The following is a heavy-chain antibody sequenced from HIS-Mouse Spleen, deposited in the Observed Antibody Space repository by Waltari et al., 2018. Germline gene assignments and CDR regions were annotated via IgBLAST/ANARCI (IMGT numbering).Heavy chain of an antibody. CDR1: GGSISSSSYY. D-gene: IGHD6-13*01. CDR3: AREIPYSSSWYDWYFDL. V-gene: IGHV4-39*07. CDR2: IYYSGST. J-gene: IGHJ2*01. Sequence: QLQLQESGPGLVKPSETLSLTCTVSGGSISSSSYYWGWIGRPPGKGLEWIGSIYYSGSTYYNPSLKSRVTISVDTSKNQFSLKLSSVAAADTAVYYCAREIPYSSSWYDWYFDLWGRGTLVTVSS.